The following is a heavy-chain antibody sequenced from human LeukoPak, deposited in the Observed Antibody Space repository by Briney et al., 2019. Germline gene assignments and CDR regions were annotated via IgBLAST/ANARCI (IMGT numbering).Heavy chain of an antibody. CDR1: GFTFDDYA. D-gene: IGHD3-10*01. J-gene: IGHJ4*02. Sequence: AGRSLRLSCAASGFTFDDYAMHWVRQAPGKGLEWVSGISWNSGSIGYADSVKGRFTISRDNAKNSLYLQMNSLRAEDTALYYCAKGLAGRWEYDFDYWGQGTLVTVSS. CDR3: AKGLAGRWEYDFDY. CDR2: ISWNSGSI. V-gene: IGHV3-9*01.